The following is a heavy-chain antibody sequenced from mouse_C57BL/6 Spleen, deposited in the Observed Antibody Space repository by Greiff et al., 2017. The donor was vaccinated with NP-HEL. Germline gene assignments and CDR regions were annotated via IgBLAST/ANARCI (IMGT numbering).Heavy chain of an antibody. Sequence: VQRVESGAELARPGASVKMSCKASGYTFTSYTMHWVKQRPGQGLEWIGYINPSSGYTKYNQKFKDKATLTADKSSSTAYMQLSSLTSEDSAVYYCARRGNYGAMDYWGQGTSVTVSS. CDR2: INPSSGYT. CDR1: GYTFTSYT. CDR3: ARRGNYGAMDY. V-gene: IGHV1-4*01. D-gene: IGHD2-1*01. J-gene: IGHJ4*01.